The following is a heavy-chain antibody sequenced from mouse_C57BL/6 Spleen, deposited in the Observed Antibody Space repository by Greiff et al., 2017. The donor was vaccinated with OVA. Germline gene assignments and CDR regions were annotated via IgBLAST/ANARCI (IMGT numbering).Heavy chain of an antibody. CDR2: IDPSGGGT. CDR3: GRTITTGEDFDV. Sequence: QVQLQQPGAELVKPGASVKLSCKASGYTFTSYWMHWVKQRPGRGLEWIGRIDPSGGGTKYNEKFKSKSTLTVDKPSSTAYMQLSSLTSEDSAVYCGGRTITTGEDFDVWGTGTTVTVSS. J-gene: IGHJ1*03. D-gene: IGHD1-2*01. CDR1: GYTFTSYW. V-gene: IGHV1-72*01.